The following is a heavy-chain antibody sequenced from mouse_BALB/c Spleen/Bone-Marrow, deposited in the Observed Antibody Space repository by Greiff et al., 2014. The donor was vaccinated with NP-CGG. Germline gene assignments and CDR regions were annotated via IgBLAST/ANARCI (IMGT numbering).Heavy chain of an antibody. CDR2: INPSSGYT. CDR1: GYTFTSYT. D-gene: IGHD1-1*01. CDR3: ARGGNFDY. Sequence: QVHVKQSGAELARPGASVKMSCKASGYTFTSYTMHWVKQRPGQGLEWIGYINPSSGYTNYNQKFKDKATLTADKSSSTAYMQLSSLTSEDSAVYYCARGGNFDYWDQGTTLTVSS. J-gene: IGHJ2*01. V-gene: IGHV1-4*01.